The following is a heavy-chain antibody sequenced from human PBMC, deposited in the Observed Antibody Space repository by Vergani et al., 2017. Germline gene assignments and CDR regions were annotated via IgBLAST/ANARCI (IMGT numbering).Heavy chain of an antibody. J-gene: IGHJ4*02. V-gene: IGHV3-15*05. D-gene: IGHD2-8*01. CDR3: CDTNYANSWDF. CDR2: SKPKTEGGTT. CDR1: GFDFSQAW. Sequence: VQLVESGGGVVQPGGSLRLSCQVSGFDFSQAWMNWVRQSPGKGLEYVGLSKPKTEGGTTHYNAAMKCRVTISRDDSKSVLFLEMTNLAPEDTAVYYCCDTNYANSWDFWGQGSLVTVSS.